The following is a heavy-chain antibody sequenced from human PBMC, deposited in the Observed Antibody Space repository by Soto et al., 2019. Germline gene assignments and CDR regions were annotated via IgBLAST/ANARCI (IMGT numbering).Heavy chain of an antibody. Sequence: GGSLRLSCAASGFTFSSYWMTWVRQAPGKGLEWVAKINQDGSEKYYMDSMKGRFTISRDNAKNSLLLQLNSLRAEDTAVYYCARGYDFWSGYYYPYGMDVWGQGTTVTVSS. CDR2: INQDGSEK. CDR3: ARGYDFWSGYYYPYGMDV. CDR1: GFTFSSYW. J-gene: IGHJ6*02. D-gene: IGHD3-3*01. V-gene: IGHV3-7*01.